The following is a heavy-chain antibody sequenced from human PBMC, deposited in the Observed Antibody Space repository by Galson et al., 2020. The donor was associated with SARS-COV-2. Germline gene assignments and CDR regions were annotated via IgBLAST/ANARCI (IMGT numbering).Heavy chain of an antibody. CDR1: GFSLSTSGVG. D-gene: IGHD4-4*01. CDR3: AQIATTEWRFGD. V-gene: IGHV2-5*01. Sequence: SGPTLVKPTETLTLTCTFSGFSLSTSGVGVGWIRQPPGKALEWLALIYWNDDERYSPSLKSRHNITKDTARNQVDLTMTNMVPVDTATYYCAQIATTEWRFGDWGQGTLVTVS. J-gene: IGHJ4*02. CDR2: IYWNDDE.